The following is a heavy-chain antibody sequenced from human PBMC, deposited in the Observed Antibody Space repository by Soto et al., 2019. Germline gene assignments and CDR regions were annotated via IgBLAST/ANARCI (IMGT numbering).Heavy chain of an antibody. V-gene: IGHV1-2*02. CDR1: GYTFTGYY. CDR2: INPNSGGT. CDR3: ARVVVPAARGYYYYGMDV. Sequence: ASVKVSCKASGYTFTGYYMHWVRQAPGQGLEWMGWINPNSGGTNYAQKFQGRVTMTRDTSISTAYMELSRLRSDDTAVYYCARVVVPAARGYYYYGMDVWGQGTTVTVSS. D-gene: IGHD2-2*01. J-gene: IGHJ6*02.